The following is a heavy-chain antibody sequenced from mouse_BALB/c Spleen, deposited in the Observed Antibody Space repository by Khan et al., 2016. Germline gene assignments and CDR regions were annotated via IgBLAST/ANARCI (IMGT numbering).Heavy chain of an antibody. CDR3: ARSYANYVGFAY. CDR1: GFSITGFA. J-gene: IGHJ3*01. Sequence: QVQLKESGPGLVAPSQSLSITCTVSGFSITGFAVNWVRQPPGKGLAWLGVIWGDGSIDNESALKYRLSISKDNAKSHVFSKWNGLQTDDTARYYCARSYANYVGFAYWGQGTLVTVSA. V-gene: IGHV2-6-7*01. D-gene: IGHD2-1*01. CDR2: IWGDGSI.